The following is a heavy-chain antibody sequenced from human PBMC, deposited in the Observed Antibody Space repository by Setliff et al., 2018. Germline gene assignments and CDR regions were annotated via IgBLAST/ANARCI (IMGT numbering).Heavy chain of an antibody. CDR1: GFTFGIYW. CDR3: GRAGKPYAFDI. V-gene: IGHV3-7*04. CDR2: IKGDGSEK. J-gene: IGHJ3*02. Sequence: PGGSLRLSCSVSGFTFGIYWMSWVRQAPGKGLEWVANIKGDGSEKYYVDSVKGRFAVSRDNAKNSLFLQMDSLTVEDTAVYYCGRAGKPYAFDIWGQGTMVTVSS.